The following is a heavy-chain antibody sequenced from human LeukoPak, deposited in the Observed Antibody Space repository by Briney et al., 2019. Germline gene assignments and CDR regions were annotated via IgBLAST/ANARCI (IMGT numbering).Heavy chain of an antibody. CDR2: INPNSGGT. D-gene: IGHD3-10*01. Sequence: ASVKVSCKASGYIFTSYSMHWVRQAPGQGLEWMGWINPNSGGTNYAQKFQGRVTMTRDTSISTAYMELSRLRSEDTAVYYCARGPRITLIRGGQWYFYMDVWGKGTTVTISS. CDR1: GYIFTSYS. J-gene: IGHJ6*03. CDR3: ARGPRITLIRGGQWYFYMDV. V-gene: IGHV1-2*02.